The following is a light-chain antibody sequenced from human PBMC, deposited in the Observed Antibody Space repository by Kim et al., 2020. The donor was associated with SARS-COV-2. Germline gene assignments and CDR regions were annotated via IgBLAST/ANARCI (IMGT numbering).Light chain of an antibody. CDR3: NSRDSSGNHLV. Sequence: QKIRRTSQEDRIRTYYASWYQQKPRQATVVVIYGRNDRPSGIPDRFSGSNSGNTASLTITGAPAEDEANYYCNSRDSSGNHLVFGGGTQLTVL. CDR1: RIRTYY. J-gene: IGLJ3*02. V-gene: IGLV3-19*01. CDR2: GRN.